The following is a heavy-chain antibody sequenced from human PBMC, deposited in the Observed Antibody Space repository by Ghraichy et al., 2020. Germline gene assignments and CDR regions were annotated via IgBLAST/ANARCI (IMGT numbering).Heavy chain of an antibody. CDR1: GGTFSSYA. J-gene: IGHJ3*02. Sequence: SVKVSCKASGGTFSSYAISWVRQAPGQGLEWMGRIIPILGIANYAQKFQGRVTITADKSTSTAYMELSSLRSEDTAVYYCARGASIAAVEGQQSMAGRGAFDIWGQGTMVTVSS. CDR3: ARGASIAAVEGQQSMAGRGAFDI. CDR2: IIPILGIA. V-gene: IGHV1-69*04. D-gene: IGHD6-6*01.